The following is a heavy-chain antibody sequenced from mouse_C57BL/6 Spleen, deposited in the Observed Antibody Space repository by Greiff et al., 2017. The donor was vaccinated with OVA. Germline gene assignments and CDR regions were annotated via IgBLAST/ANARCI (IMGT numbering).Heavy chain of an antibody. V-gene: IGHV1-19*01. J-gene: IGHJ4*01. CDR2: INPYNGGT. CDR3: ARGGTIYDGYYYAMDY. Sequence: EVKLQESGPVLVKPGASVKMSCKASGYTFTDYYMNWVKQSHGKSLEWIGVINPYNGGTSYNQKFKGKATLTVDKSSSTAYMELNSLTSEDSAVYYCARGGTIYDGYYYAMDYWGQGTSVTVSS. D-gene: IGHD2-3*01. CDR1: GYTFTDYY.